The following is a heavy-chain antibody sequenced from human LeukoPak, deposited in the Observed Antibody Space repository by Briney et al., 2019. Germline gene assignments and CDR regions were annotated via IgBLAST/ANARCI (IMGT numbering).Heavy chain of an antibody. CDR3: ALGPRGVGATPQY. D-gene: IGHD1-26*01. Sequence: PGGSLRLSCAASGFTVSSNYMSWVRQAPGKGLEWVSFISWHGETTSYSDSVKGRFTISRDTSKNSLYLQMNSLRTEDTGFYYCALGPRGVGATPQYWGQGTVVIVSS. J-gene: IGHJ4*02. V-gene: IGHV3-43*01. CDR2: ISWHGETT. CDR1: GFTVSSNY.